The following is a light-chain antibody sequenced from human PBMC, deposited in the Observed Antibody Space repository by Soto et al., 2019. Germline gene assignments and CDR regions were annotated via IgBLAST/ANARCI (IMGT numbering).Light chain of an antibody. CDR1: QHINNY. CDR3: QKYNNGPPAT. CDR2: AAS. J-gene: IGKJ3*01. Sequence: DIQMAQSPSSLSASVGDRVTITCRASQHINNYLAWYQQRQGKAPKLLIYAASTLQSGVPSRFSGGGSGTDFTLTISSLQPEDVATYYCQKYNNGPPATFGPGTKV. V-gene: IGKV1-27*01.